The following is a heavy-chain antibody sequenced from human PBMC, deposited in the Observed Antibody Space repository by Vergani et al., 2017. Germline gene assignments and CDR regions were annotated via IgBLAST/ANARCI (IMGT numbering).Heavy chain of an antibody. D-gene: IGHD2-2*01. V-gene: IGHV3-23*01. J-gene: IGHJ6*03. CDR1: GFTFSSYA. CDR3: AKDGRGYCSSTSCDARYYYYYMEV. CDR2: ISGSGGST. Sequence: EVQLLESGGGLVQPGGSLRLSCAASGFTFSSYAMSWVRQAPGKGLEWVSTISGSGGSTYYADSVKGRLTISRDNSKNTLYLQMNSLRAEDTAVYYCAKDGRGYCSSTSCDARYYYYYMEVWGKGTTVTVSS.